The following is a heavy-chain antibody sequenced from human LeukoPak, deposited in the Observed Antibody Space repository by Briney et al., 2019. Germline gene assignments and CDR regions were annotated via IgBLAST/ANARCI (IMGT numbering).Heavy chain of an antibody. V-gene: IGHV3-30*07. CDR1: GFTFSSYA. Sequence: HPGGSLRLSCAASGFTFSSYAMHWVRQAPGKGLEWVAVISYDGSNKYYADSVKGRFTISRDNSKNTLYLQMNSLRAEDTAVYYCARVSSVSPYYYYYMDVWGKGTTVTVSS. CDR2: ISYDGSNK. J-gene: IGHJ6*03. CDR3: ARVSSVSPYYYYYMDV.